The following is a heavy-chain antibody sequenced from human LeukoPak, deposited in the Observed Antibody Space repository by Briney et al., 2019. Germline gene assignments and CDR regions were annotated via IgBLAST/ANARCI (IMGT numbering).Heavy chain of an antibody. CDR1: GYTFTGYY. CDR2: VNPNSGGT. Sequence: GASVKVSCKASGYTFTGYYMHWVRQAPGQGLEWMGCVNPNSGGTNYAQKLQGRVTMTRDTSISTAYMELSRLISDDTAVYYCARRGGYYCSGGRCYHYYFDYWGQGTLVTVSS. D-gene: IGHD2-15*01. CDR3: ARRGGYYCSGGRCYHYYFDY. V-gene: IGHV1-2*02. J-gene: IGHJ4*02.